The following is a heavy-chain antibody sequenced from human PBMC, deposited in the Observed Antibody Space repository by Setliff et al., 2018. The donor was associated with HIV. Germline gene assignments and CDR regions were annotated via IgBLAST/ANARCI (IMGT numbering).Heavy chain of an antibody. J-gene: IGHJ3*02. CDR2: IYTGGTT. CDR3: CRSMTTVLEDAFDI. V-gene: IGHV4-61*09. D-gene: IGHD4-17*01. Sequence: SETLSLTCTVSGGSISSGSYYWTWIRQPAGKGLEWIGHIYTGGTTNYNPSLKSRVSISADMSKNHFSLNLSSVTAADTAVYYCCRSMTTVLEDAFDIWGQGAMVTVTS. CDR1: GGSISSGSYY.